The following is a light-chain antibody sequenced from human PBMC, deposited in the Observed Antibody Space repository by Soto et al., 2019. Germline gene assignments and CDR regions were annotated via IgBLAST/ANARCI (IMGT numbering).Light chain of an antibody. CDR1: QSVSNNY. Sequence: EIVLTQAPGTLSLSPGEGATLSCRASQSVSNNYLAWYQQKPGQAPRLLIYGASNRATGIPARFSGSGSGTDFTLTISRLEPEDFAVYYCQQYGSSGTFGQGTKVDIK. J-gene: IGKJ1*01. CDR2: GAS. V-gene: IGKV3-20*01. CDR3: QQYGSSGT.